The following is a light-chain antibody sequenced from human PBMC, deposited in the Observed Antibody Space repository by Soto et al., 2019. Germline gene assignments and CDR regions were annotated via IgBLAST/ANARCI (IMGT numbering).Light chain of an antibody. Sequence: DFQMTQSPSSLSASVGDRVTITCQATQDINIYLNWYQQKPGKAPNLLIYDASNLEIGVPSRFSGSGSGTHFTFTISSLQTEDIGTYYCQQYDILPITFGRGTRLEIK. CDR3: QQYDILPIT. J-gene: IGKJ5*01. CDR2: DAS. V-gene: IGKV1-33*01. CDR1: QDINIY.